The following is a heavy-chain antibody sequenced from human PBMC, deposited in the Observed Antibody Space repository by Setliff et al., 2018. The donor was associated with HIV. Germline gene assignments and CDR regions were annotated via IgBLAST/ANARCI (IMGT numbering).Heavy chain of an antibody. CDR2: ITGSSSYT. CDR3: ARVMIGYSGYDAFDY. Sequence: LRLSCAASGFTFSSYSMNWVRQAPGKGLEWVSYITGSSSYTNYADPVKGRFTISRDNAKNSLYLQMNSLRAEDTAVYYCARVMIGYSGYDAFDYWGQGTLVTVSS. CDR1: GFTFSSYS. J-gene: IGHJ4*02. V-gene: IGHV3-21*05. D-gene: IGHD5-12*01.